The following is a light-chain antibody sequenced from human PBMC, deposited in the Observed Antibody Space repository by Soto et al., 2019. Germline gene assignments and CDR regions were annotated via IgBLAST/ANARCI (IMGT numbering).Light chain of an antibody. CDR3: GTGDPRLSAFRL. V-gene: IGLV1-51*01. CDR1: PPKIGDNY. Sequence: QSVLTQPPSVSAAPGQEVTISCSGGPPKIGDNYFSWYPQFPGAAPKLLIYYTDKRPSGIPDRFSGPRSGTSPPLGITGPQPGDEADYYCGTGDPRLSAFRLFGGGTKVPVL. J-gene: IGLJ3*02. CDR2: YTD.